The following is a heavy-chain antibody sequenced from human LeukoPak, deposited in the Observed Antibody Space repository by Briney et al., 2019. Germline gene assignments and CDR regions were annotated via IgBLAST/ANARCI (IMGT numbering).Heavy chain of an antibody. Sequence: SVKVSCKASGGTFSSYAISWVRQAPGQGLEWMGGIIPIFGTANYAQKFQGRVTITADESTSTAYVELSSLRSEDTAVYYCAKGPIAVAAPSAFDIWGQGTMVTVSS. V-gene: IGHV1-69*13. CDR1: GGTFSSYA. J-gene: IGHJ3*02. CDR3: AKGPIAVAAPSAFDI. CDR2: IIPIFGTA. D-gene: IGHD6-19*01.